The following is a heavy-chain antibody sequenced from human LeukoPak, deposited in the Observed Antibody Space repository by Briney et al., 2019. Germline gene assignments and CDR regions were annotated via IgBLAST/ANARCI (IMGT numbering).Heavy chain of an antibody. D-gene: IGHD3-22*01. CDR2: INPNSGGT. V-gene: IGHV1-2*02. CDR1: GYTFTGYY. J-gene: IGHJ4*02. CDR3: ARDLYYYDSSGYTPIRFDY. Sequence: GASVKVSCKASGYTFTGYYMHWGRQAPGQGLEWMGWINPNSGGTNYAQKFQGRVTMTRDTSISTAYMELSRLRSDDTAVYYCARDLYYYDSSGYTPIRFDYWGQGTLVTVSS.